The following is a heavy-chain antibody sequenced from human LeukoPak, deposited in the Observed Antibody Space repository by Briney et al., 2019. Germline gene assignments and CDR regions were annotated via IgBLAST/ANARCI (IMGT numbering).Heavy chain of an antibody. V-gene: IGHV1-69*13. D-gene: IGHD3-16*01. J-gene: IGHJ6*03. CDR3: ARDKGPRSQLVRLGYYMDV. Sequence: GASVKVSCKASGGTFSSYAISWVRQAPGQGLEWMGGIIPIFGTANYAQKFQGRVTITADESTSTAYMELSSLRSEDTAVYYCARDKGPRSQLVRLGYYMDVWGKGTTVTVSS. CDR1: GGTFSSYA. CDR2: IIPIFGTA.